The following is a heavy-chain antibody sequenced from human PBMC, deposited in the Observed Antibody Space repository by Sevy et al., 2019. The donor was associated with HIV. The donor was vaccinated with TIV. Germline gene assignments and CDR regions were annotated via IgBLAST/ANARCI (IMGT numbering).Heavy chain of an antibody. D-gene: IGHD6-19*01. J-gene: IGHJ6*02. CDR2: ISWNSGAI. V-gene: IGHV3-9*01. CDR3: ARWGYSSGWHRTVLLDLRMDV. CDR1: EFIFDDYA. Sequence: GGSLRLSCAASEFIFDDYAMHWVRQVPGRGLQWVSGISWNSGAIDYADSVKGRFTISRDNAKNSLYLQMNSLRAEDTAVYYCARWGYSSGWHRTVLLDLRMDVWGQGTTVTVSS.